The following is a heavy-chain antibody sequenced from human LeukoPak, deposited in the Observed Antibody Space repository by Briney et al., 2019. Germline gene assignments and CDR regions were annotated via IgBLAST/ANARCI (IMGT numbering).Heavy chain of an antibody. D-gene: IGHD5-12*01. CDR2: INHYGST. CDR3: ARLSGYDWESFYDY. V-gene: IGHV4-34*01. Sequence: SETLSLTCAVYGDSLSNYYWSWIRQPPGKGLEWIGEINHYGSTNYNPSLKSRITISVDTSKNQFSLKLSSVTAADTAVYYCARLSGYDWESFYDYWGQGTLVTVSS. CDR1: GDSLSNYY. J-gene: IGHJ4*02.